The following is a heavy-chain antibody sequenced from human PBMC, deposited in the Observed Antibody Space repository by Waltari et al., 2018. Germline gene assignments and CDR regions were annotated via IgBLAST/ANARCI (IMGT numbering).Heavy chain of an antibody. CDR2: VSWSGATV. Sequence: EVQLVESGGGLVQPGRSLRLSCAASVFAFYDYAMHWVRQVPGKGLGWVSVVSWSGATVGYADSVNGRFAISRDNAKNSLYLQMNSLRVEDTAFYYCAASRGVYWYFDFWGRGTLVSVSS. CDR1: VFAFYDYA. CDR3: AASRGVYWYFDF. V-gene: IGHV3-9*01. D-gene: IGHD3-16*01. J-gene: IGHJ2*01.